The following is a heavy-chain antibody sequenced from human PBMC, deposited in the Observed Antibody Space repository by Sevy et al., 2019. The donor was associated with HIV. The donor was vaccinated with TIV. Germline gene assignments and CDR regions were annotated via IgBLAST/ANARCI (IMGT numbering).Heavy chain of an antibody. CDR3: ARDQPPYDYVWGSYRYTDAFDI. J-gene: IGHJ3*02. CDR2: ISSSSSYI. Sequence: GGSLRLSCVASGFTFSSYSMNWVRQAPGKGLEWVSSISSSSSYIYYADSVKGRFTISRDNAKNSLYLQMNSLRAEDTAVYYCARDQPPYDYVWGSYRYTDAFDIWGQGTMVTVSS. CDR1: GFTFSSYS. V-gene: IGHV3-21*01. D-gene: IGHD3-16*02.